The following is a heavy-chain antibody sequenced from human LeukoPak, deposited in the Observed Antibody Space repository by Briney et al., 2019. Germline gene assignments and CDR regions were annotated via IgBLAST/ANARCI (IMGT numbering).Heavy chain of an antibody. J-gene: IGHJ4*02. CDR3: TRGREINCSGGSCYPFDY. D-gene: IGHD2-15*01. Sequence: ASVKVSCKASAYTFTGYYMHWVRQAPGQGLEWMGWIDPNNGGAKYAQKFQGRVTTTRDTSISTVYVELSGLRPDDTAVYYCTRGREINCSGGSCYPFDYWGQGTLVAVSS. CDR2: IDPNNGGA. CDR1: AYTFTGYY. V-gene: IGHV1-2*02.